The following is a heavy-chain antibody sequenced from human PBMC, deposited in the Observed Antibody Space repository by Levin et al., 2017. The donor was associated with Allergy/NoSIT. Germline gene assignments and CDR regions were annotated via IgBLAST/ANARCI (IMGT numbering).Heavy chain of an antibody. Sequence: LSLTCAASGFTFSSYAMHWVRQAPGKGLEWVAVISYDGSNKYYADSVKGRFTISRDNSKNTLYLQMNSLRAEDTAVYYCAGEVSSSWPYYYYYGMDGWGQGTTVTVSS. J-gene: IGHJ6*02. V-gene: IGHV3-30*04. CDR1: GFTFSSYA. CDR3: AGEVSSSWPYYYYYGMDG. CDR2: ISYDGSNK. D-gene: IGHD6-13*01.